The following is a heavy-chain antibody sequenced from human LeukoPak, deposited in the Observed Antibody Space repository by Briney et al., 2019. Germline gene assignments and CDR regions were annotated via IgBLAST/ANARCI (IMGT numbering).Heavy chain of an antibody. J-gene: IGHJ3*02. CDR1: GFTFTTYW. Sequence: GGSLRLSCAASGFTFTTYWMGWVRQAPGKGLEWVSSISSSSSYIYYADSVKGRFTISRDNAKNSLYLQMNSLRAEDTAVYYCARDARAVYDAFDIWGQGTMVTVSS. D-gene: IGHD2-15*01. CDR2: ISSSSSYI. CDR3: ARDARAVYDAFDI. V-gene: IGHV3-21*01.